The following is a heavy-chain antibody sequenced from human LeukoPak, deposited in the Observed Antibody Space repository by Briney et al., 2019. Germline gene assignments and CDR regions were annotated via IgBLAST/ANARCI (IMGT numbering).Heavy chain of an antibody. Sequence: ASVKVSCKASGYTFTSYGISWVRQAPGQGLEWMGWISAYNGNTNYAQKLQGRVIMTTDTSTSTAYMELRSLRSDDTAVYYCARGDGGNSAGGTEYFQHWGRGTLVTVSS. J-gene: IGHJ1*01. CDR3: ARGDGGNSAGGTEYFQH. CDR2: ISAYNGNT. D-gene: IGHD4-23*01. V-gene: IGHV1-18*01. CDR1: GYTFTSYG.